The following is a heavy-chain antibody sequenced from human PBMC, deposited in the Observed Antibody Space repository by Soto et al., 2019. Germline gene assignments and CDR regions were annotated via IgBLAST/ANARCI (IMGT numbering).Heavy chain of an antibody. Sequence: GSVKGSCKASGYTLTRYFIHWGRQAPGQGPEWMGRIYGNTADIIYAQRFQGRVTMTADTSINTAYMELSGLSSDDTAVYYCARELQRGLDVWGQGTTVTVSS. CDR1: GYTLTRYF. CDR2: IYGNTADI. CDR3: ARELQRGLDV. V-gene: IGHV1-2*06. J-gene: IGHJ6*02.